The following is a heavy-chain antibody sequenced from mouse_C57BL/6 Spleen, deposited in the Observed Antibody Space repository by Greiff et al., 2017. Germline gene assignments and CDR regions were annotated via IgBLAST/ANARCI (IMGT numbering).Heavy chain of an antibody. CDR3: ALGDYYAMDY. V-gene: IGHV1-50*01. CDR2: IDPSDSYT. Sequence: QVQLQQPGAELVKPGASVKLSCKASGYTFTSYWMQWVKQRPGQGLEWIGEIDPSDSYTNYNQKFKGKATLTVDTSSSTAYMQLSSLTSEDSAVYYCALGDYYAMDYWGQGTSVTVSS. J-gene: IGHJ4*01. D-gene: IGHD1-1*02. CDR1: GYTFTSYW.